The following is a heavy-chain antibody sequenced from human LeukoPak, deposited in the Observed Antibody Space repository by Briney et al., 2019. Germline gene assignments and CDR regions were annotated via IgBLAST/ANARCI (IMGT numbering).Heavy chain of an antibody. CDR2: IYYSGST. D-gene: IGHD2-2*01. CDR1: GGSISSHY. Sequence: PSETLSLTCTVSGGSISSHYWSWIRQPPGKGLEGIGYIYYSGSTNYNPSLKSRVTISVDTSKNQFSLKLSSVTAADTAVYYCARGLGGGDCSSTSCPGDFDYWGQGTLVIVSS. J-gene: IGHJ4*02. CDR3: ARGLGGGDCSSTSCPGDFDY. V-gene: IGHV4-59*11.